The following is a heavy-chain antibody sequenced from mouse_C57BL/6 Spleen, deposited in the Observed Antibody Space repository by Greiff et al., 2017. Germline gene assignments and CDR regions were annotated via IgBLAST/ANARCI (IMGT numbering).Heavy chain of an antibody. J-gene: IGHJ2*01. V-gene: IGHV14-1*01. D-gene: IGHD2-5*01. Sequence: EVQLQQSGAELVRPGASVKLSCTASGFNIKDYYMHWVKQRPEQGLEWIGRIDPEDGDTEYAPKFQGKATMTADTSSNTAYLQLSSLTSEDTDVYYCTHYSKDYFDYWGQGATLTVSS. CDR3: THYSKDYFDY. CDR2: IDPEDGDT. CDR1: GFNIKDYY.